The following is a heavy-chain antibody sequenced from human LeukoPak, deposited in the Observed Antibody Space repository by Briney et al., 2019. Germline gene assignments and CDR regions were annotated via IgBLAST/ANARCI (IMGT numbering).Heavy chain of an antibody. V-gene: IGHV3-30*02. Sequence: GGSLRLSCAASGFTFSSYGMHWVRQAPGKGLEWVAFIRYDGSNKYYADSVKGRFTISRDNSKNTLYLQMNSLRAEDTAVYYCANGQFPRVCSSTSCYRDGDYWGQGTLVTVSS. CDR3: ANGQFPRVCSSTSCYRDGDY. CDR1: GFTFSSYG. CDR2: IRYDGSNK. J-gene: IGHJ4*02. D-gene: IGHD2-2*01.